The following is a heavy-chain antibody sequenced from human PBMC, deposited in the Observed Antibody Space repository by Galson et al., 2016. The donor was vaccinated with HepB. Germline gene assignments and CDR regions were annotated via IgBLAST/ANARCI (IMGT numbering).Heavy chain of an antibody. J-gene: IGHJ4*02. Sequence: SVKVSCKASGYTFSSYDINWVRQATGQGLEWMGWMNPNSGNTGYAQKFQGRVTVTRNTSTNTAYMELTSLRSEDTAMYYCARGHFRRSYILGYWGQGTLLTVSS. V-gene: IGHV1-8*01. CDR3: ARGHFRRSYILGY. D-gene: IGHD1-26*01. CDR2: MNPNSGNT. CDR1: GYTFSSYD.